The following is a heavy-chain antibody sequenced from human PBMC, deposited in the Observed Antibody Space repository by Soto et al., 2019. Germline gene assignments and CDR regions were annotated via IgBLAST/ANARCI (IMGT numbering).Heavy chain of an antibody. J-gene: IGHJ4*02. CDR2: IFSSGST. V-gene: IGHV4-4*07. CDR3: AREGSYSAYNFAHGIQLWSFDF. D-gene: IGHD5-12*01. Sequence: SETLSLTCTVSGGSINTFYWSWVRQPAGKGLEWIGRIFSSGSTSFNPSLESRVAVPVDTSKNHFSLNLSSVTAADMAVYYCAREGSYSAYNFAHGIQLWSFDFWGQGALVTVS. CDR1: GGSINTFY.